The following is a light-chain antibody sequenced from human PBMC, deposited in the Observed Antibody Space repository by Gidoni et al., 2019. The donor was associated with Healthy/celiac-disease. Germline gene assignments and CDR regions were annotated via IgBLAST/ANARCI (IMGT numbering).Light chain of an antibody. Sequence: QSALTQPASVSGSPGQSITISCTGTSSDVGGYNYVPWYQQHPGKAPKLMIYEVSNRPSGVSNRFSGSKSGNTASLTISGLQADDEADYYCSSYTSSSPWVFGGGTKLTVL. CDR3: SSYTSSSPWV. CDR2: EVS. J-gene: IGLJ3*02. CDR1: SSDVGGYNY. V-gene: IGLV2-14*01.